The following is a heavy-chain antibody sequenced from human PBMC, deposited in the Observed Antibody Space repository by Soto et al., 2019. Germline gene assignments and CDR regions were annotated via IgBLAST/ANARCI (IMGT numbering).Heavy chain of an antibody. CDR3: ARGYGDSY. Sequence: WVRQAPGQGLEWMGWINPYNRNTNCTRKFQGRVTMTTDTPTSTAYMDLRSLTSDDTAVYYCARGYGDSYWGQGTLVTVSS. V-gene: IGHV1-18*01. D-gene: IGHD4-17*01. CDR2: INPYNRNT. J-gene: IGHJ4*02.